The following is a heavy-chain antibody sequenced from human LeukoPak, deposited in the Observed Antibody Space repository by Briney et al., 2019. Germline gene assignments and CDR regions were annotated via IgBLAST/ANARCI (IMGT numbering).Heavy chain of an antibody. J-gene: IGHJ6*03. Sequence: SQTLSLTCTVSGGSISSGSYYWSWIRQPAGRGLEWIGRIYTSGSTNYNTSLKSRVTISVDTSKKQFSLKLSSVTAADTAVYYCARDRVDYYYYYMDVWGKGTTVTVSS. CDR2: IYTSGST. CDR1: GGSISSGSYY. D-gene: IGHD2-21*01. V-gene: IGHV4-61*02. CDR3: ARDRVDYYYYYMDV.